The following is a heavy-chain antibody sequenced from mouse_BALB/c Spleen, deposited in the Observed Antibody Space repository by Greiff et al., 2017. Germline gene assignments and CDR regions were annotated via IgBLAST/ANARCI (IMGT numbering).Heavy chain of an antibody. CDR1: GYAFTNYL. J-gene: IGHJ1*01. CDR3: ARDEVRHWYFDV. CDR2: INPGSGGT. D-gene: IGHD2-14*01. Sequence: VQLQQSGAELVRPGTSVKVSCKASGYAFTNYLIEWVKQRPGQGLEWIGVINPGSGGTNYNEKFKGKATLTADKSSSTAYMQLSSLTSDDSAVYFCARDEVRHWYFDVWGAGTTVTVAS. V-gene: IGHV1-54*01.